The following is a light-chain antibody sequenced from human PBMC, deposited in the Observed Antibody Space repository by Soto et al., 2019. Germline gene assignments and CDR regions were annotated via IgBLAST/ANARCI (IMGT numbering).Light chain of an antibody. CDR3: QQYKSYPLT. J-gene: IGKJ4*01. CDR1: QTISSW. Sequence: DIQMTQSPSTLSASVGDRVTITCRASQTISSWLAWYQQRPGKAPKLLIYKASSLESGVPSRFSGTGSGTELTLTISTLQSDDFGRYYCQQYKSYPLTFGGGTKVDMK. V-gene: IGKV1-5*03. CDR2: KAS.